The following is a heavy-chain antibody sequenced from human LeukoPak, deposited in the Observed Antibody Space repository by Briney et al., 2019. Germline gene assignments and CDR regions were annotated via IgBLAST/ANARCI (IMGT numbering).Heavy chain of an antibody. J-gene: IGHJ4*02. CDR2: ISGSGGST. Sequence: PGGSLRLSCEASGVTFSSYVMSWVRQAPGKGPEWVSGISGSGGSTYYADSVKGRFTISRDNSKNTLYLQMNSLRAEDTAVYYCAKFAFRSGTYDILTGYYSDYWGQGTLVTVSS. V-gene: IGHV3-23*01. CDR3: AKFAFRSGTYDILTGYYSDY. CDR1: GVTFSSYV. D-gene: IGHD3-9*01.